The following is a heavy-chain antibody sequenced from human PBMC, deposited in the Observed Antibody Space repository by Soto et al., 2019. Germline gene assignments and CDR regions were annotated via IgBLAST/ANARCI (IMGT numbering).Heavy chain of an antibody. CDR3: ARSGVNLPMVRGVIRDFDY. J-gene: IGHJ4*02. V-gene: IGHV4-30-4*01. CDR2: IYNSGIT. CDR1: GGSISSGDYS. Sequence: PSETLSLTCTVSGGSISSGDYSWSWVRQSPGKGLEWIGHIYNSGITYYNPSLKSRVIISIDTSKNQFSLRLSSVTAADTAVYYCARSGVNLPMVRGVIRDFDYWGQGTLVTVSS. D-gene: IGHD3-10*01.